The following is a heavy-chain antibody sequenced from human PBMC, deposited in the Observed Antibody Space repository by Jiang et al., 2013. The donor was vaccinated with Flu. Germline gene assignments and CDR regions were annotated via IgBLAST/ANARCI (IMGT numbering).Heavy chain of an antibody. Sequence: GPGLVKPSQTLSLTCTVSGGSISSGSYYWSWIRQPAGKGLEWIGRIYTSGSTNYNPSLKSRVTISVDTSKNQFSLKLSSVTAADTAVYYCARQRWGSYGTNFDYWGLGNPGHRLL. CDR1: GGSISSGSYY. CDR3: ARQRWGSYGTNFDY. D-gene: IGHD5-18*01. V-gene: IGHV4-61*02. J-gene: IGHJ4*02. CDR2: IYTSGST.